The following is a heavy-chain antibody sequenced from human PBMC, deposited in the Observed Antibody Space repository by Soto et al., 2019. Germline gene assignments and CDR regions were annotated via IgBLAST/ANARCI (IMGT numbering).Heavy chain of an antibody. J-gene: IGHJ5*02. CDR3: ARVPLP. Sequence: QLQMQDSGSGLVKPSQSLSLTCAVSGGSISSGGYSWSWIRQPPGKGLEWIGYIYHSGSTYYNPSLKSRVTISVDRSKNQFSLKLSSVTAADTAVYYCARVPLPWGQGTLVTVSS. V-gene: IGHV4-30-2*01. CDR1: GGSISSGGYS. CDR2: IYHSGST.